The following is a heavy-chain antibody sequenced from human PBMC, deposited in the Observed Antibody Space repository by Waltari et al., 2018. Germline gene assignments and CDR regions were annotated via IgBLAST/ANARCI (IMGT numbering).Heavy chain of an antibody. V-gene: IGHV4-4*02. Sequence: QVQLQESGPGLVKPSGTLSLTCAVSGGSISSSNWWTWVRQPPGKGLEWIGEIDHNGNTNYNPSLKSRFTMSVDKSKNQFSLKLRSVTAADTAIYYCARIILGATDDYSYAMDVWGQGITVTVSS. CDR1: GGSISSSNW. J-gene: IGHJ6*02. CDR3: ARIILGATDDYSYAMDV. D-gene: IGHD1-26*01. CDR2: IDHNGNT.